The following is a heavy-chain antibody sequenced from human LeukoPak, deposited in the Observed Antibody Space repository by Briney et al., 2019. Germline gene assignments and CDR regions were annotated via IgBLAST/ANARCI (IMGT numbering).Heavy chain of an antibody. CDR1: GGSFSGYY. D-gene: IGHD6-13*01. CDR3: ARELVGNFDY. Sequence: PSETLSLTCAVYGGSFSGYYWSWIRQPPGKGLEWIGYIYYSGSTNYNPSLKSRVTISVDTSKNQFSLKLSSVTAADTAVYYCARELVGNFDYWGQGTLVTVSS. J-gene: IGHJ4*02. CDR2: IYYSGST. V-gene: IGHV4-59*01.